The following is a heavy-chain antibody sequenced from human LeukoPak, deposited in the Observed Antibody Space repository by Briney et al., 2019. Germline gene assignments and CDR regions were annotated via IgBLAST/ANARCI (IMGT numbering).Heavy chain of an antibody. CDR2: IKSKTDGGTT. CDR1: GFTFSGYA. Sequence: GGSLRLSCVASGFTFSGYAMSWVRQAPGKGLEWVGRIKSKTDGGTTDYAAPVKGRFTISRDDSKNTLYLQMNSLKTEDTAVYYCTTPLPVAPLDAFDIWGQGTMVTVSS. J-gene: IGHJ3*02. V-gene: IGHV3-15*01. CDR3: TTPLPVAPLDAFDI.